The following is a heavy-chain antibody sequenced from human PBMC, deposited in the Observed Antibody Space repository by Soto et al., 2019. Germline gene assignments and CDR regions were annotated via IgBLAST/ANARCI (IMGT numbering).Heavy chain of an antibody. CDR3: TTSAYYDFWSGYSTYFDY. V-gene: IGHV3-15*07. J-gene: IGHJ4*02. Sequence: GGSLRLSCAASGFTFSNAWMNWVRQAPGKGLEWVGRIKSKTDGGTTDYAAPVKGRFTISRDDSKNTLYLQMNSLKTEDTAVYYCTTSAYYDFWSGYSTYFDYWGQGTLVTVSS. CDR1: GFTFSNAW. D-gene: IGHD3-3*01. CDR2: IKSKTDGGTT.